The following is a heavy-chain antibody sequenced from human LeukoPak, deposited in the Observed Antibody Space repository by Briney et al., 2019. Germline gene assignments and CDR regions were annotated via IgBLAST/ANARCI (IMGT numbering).Heavy chain of an antibody. CDR1: GFTFSNYG. Sequence: GSLRLSCAASGFTFSNYGMHWVRQAPGKGLEWVAFIRYDGSKKYYVDSVKGRFTISRDNSKNTLYLQMNSLRAEDTAVYYCARGRYSYGPNWFDPWGQGTLVTVSS. J-gene: IGHJ5*02. V-gene: IGHV3-30*02. CDR2: IRYDGSKK. CDR3: ARGRYSYGPNWFDP. D-gene: IGHD5-18*01.